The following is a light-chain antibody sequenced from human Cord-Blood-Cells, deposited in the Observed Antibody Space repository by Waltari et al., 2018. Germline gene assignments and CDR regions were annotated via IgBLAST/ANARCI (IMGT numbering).Light chain of an antibody. CDR1: SSDVGGYNY. V-gene: IGLV2-14*03. J-gene: IGLJ1*01. CDR2: DVS. CDR3: SSYTSSSTYV. Sequence: QSALTQPASVSGSPGQSITISCTGTSSDVGGYNYVSWYQQHPGKAPKLMIYDVSNRPSGVSNRFSGHKYGNTASLTISGLQAEDEADYYCSSYTSSSTYVFGTGTKVTVL.